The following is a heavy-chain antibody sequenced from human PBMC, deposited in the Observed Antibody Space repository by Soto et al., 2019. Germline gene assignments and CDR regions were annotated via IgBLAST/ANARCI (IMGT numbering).Heavy chain of an antibody. CDR3: ARDAVYYYDSSGSRWFDP. CDR2: ISSSSSTI. D-gene: IGHD3-22*01. J-gene: IGHJ5*02. V-gene: IGHV3-48*02. Sequence: PGGSLRLSCAASGFTFSSYSMNWVRQAPGKGLEWVSYISSSSSTIYYADSVKGRLTISRDNAKNSLYLQMNSLRDEDTAVYYCARDAVYYYDSSGSRWFDPWGQGTLVTVSS. CDR1: GFTFSSYS.